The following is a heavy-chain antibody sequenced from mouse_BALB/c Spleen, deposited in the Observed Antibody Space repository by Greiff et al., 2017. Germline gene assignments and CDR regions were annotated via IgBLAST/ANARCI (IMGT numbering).Heavy chain of an antibody. D-gene: IGHD1-1*01. J-gene: IGHJ1*01. CDR3: TRSCTTVVARGWYFDV. V-gene: IGHV1-5*01. Sequence: VQLQQSGTVLARPGASVKMSCKASGYSFTSYWMHWVKQRPGQGLEWIGAIYPGNSDTSYNQKFKGKATLTAVTSASTAYMELSSLTNEDSAVYYCTRSCTTVVARGWYFDVWGAGTTVTVSS. CDR2: IYPGNSDT. CDR1: GYSFTSYW.